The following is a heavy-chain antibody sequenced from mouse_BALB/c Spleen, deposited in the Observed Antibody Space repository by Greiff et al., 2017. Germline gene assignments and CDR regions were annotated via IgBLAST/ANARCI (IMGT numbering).Heavy chain of an antibody. CDR1: GFSLTDYG. D-gene: IGHD2-1*01. CDR2: IWGGGST. Sequence: VQLQESGPGLVAPSQSLSITCTVSGFSLTDYGVSWIRQPPGKGLEWLGVIWGGGSTYYNSALKSRLSISKDNSKSQVFLKMNSLQTDDTAMYYCAKLNYGNPAWFAYWGQGTLVTVSA. CDR3: AKLNYGNPAWFAY. V-gene: IGHV2-6-5*01. J-gene: IGHJ3*01.